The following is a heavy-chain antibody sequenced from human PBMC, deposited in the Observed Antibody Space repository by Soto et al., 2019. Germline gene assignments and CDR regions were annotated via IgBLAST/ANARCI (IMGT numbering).Heavy chain of an antibody. CDR3: ATRGTIIFGVVQDNWFDH. V-gene: IGHV1-24*01. Sequence: ASVKVSCKVSGYTLTELSMHWVRQAPGKGLEWMGGFDPEDGATIYAQKFQGRVTMTADTSTDTAYMELSSLRSEDTAVYYCATRGTIIFGVVQDNWFDHWGQGTLVTVSS. J-gene: IGHJ5*02. CDR1: GYTLTELS. CDR2: FDPEDGAT. D-gene: IGHD3-3*01.